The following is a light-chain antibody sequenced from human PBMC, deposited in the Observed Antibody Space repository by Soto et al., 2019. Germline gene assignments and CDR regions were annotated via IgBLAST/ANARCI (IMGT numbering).Light chain of an antibody. J-gene: IGLJ1*01. V-gene: IGLV2-11*01. CDR2: DVT. CDR1: SSDVGGYNY. CDR3: CSYAGSHYV. Sequence: QSALTQPRSVSGSPGQSVTISCTGTSSDVGGYNYVSWYQQHPGKAPKIMTYDVTMRPSGVPDRFSGSKSGNTASLTISGLQAADEADYYCCSYAGSHYVFGTGTKLTVL.